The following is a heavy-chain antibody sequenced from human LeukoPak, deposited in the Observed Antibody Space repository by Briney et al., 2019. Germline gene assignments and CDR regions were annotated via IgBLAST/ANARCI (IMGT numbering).Heavy chain of an antibody. CDR1: GFTFSSHG. CDR2: IWYDGSNK. CDR3: AREAAVDDAFDI. D-gene: IGHD6-19*01. Sequence: GGSLRLSCAASGFTFSSHGMHWVRQAPGKGLEWVAVIWYDGSNKYYADSVKGRFTISRDNSKNTLYLQMDSLRAEDTAVYYCAREAAVDDAFDIWGQGTMVTVSS. V-gene: IGHV3-33*01. J-gene: IGHJ3*02.